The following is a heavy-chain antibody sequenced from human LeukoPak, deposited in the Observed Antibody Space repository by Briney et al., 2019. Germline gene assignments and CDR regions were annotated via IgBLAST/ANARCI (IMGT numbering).Heavy chain of an antibody. V-gene: IGHV3-30*04. Sequence: GGSLRLSCAASGFTFSSYAMHWVRQAPGKGLEWVAVISYDGSNKYYADSVKGRFTISRDNSKNTLYLQMNSLRAEDTAVYYCARDSDTAMVFPDYWGQGTLVTVSS. D-gene: IGHD5-18*01. CDR1: GFTFSSYA. CDR2: ISYDGSNK. CDR3: ARDSDTAMVFPDY. J-gene: IGHJ4*02.